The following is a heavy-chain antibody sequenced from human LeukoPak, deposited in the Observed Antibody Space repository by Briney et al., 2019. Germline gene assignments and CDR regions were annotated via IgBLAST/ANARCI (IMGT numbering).Heavy chain of an antibody. J-gene: IGHJ1*01. D-gene: IGHD2-2*01. V-gene: IGHV1-46*01. CDR3: ARGPYCSSSSCYYGTELAAEYFHH. CDR1: GYTFTSYY. Sequence: ASVKVSCKASGYTFTSYYMHWVRQAPGQGLEWMGIMNPSGGSTSYAQKFQGRVTMTRDTSISTAYMELSRLRSDDTAVYYCARGPYCSSSSCYYGTELAAEYFHHWGQGTLVTVSS. CDR2: MNPSGGST.